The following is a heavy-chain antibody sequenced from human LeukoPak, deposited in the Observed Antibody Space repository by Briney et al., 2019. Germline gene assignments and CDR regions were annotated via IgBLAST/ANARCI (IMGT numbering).Heavy chain of an antibody. Sequence: SETLSLTCTVSGDSISSYYWSWIRQPPGKGLEWIGYIYYSGSTNYNPSLKCRVTISLDTSKNHCSLELSSVTAADTAVYYCARGGHAFDIWGPGTMVTVSS. CDR2: IYYSGST. J-gene: IGHJ3*02. CDR3: ARGGHAFDI. V-gene: IGHV4-59*01. CDR1: GDSISSYY.